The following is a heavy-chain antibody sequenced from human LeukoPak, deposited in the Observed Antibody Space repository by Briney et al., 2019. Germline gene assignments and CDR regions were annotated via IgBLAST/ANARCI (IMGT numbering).Heavy chain of an antibody. CDR1: GFTFSSYG. D-gene: IGHD3-10*01. CDR2: ISYDGSNK. Sequence: QVQLVESGGGVVQPGRSLRLSCAASGFTFSSYGMHWVRQAPGKGLEWVAVISYDGSNKYYADSVKGRFTISRDNSKNTLYLQMNSLRAEDTAVYYCAREQNVLLWFGDFISLDYWGQGTLVTVSS. CDR3: AREQNVLLWFGDFISLDY. V-gene: IGHV3-30*03. J-gene: IGHJ4*02.